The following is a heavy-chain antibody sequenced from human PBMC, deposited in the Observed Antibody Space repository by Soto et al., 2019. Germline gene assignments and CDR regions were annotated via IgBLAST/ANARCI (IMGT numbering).Heavy chain of an antibody. D-gene: IGHD2-21*01. J-gene: IGHJ5*02. CDR1: GYTFTRYG. Sequence: QDQLVQSGGEVEKPGASVKVSCKASGYTFTRYGISWVRQAPGQGLAWMGWISADTGTRFYAQKFQGRVTMTTDMATTTAYMELGSLRSDDTAVYYCASTTVDTSMWSWLDPWGQGTQVTVSS. CDR2: ISADTGTR. V-gene: IGHV1-18*01. CDR3: ASTTVDTSMWSWLDP.